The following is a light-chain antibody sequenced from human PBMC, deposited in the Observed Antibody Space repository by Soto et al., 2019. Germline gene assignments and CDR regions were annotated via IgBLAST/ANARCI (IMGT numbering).Light chain of an antibody. CDR2: GAS. CDR3: QQYGSSRT. J-gene: IGKJ1*01. V-gene: IGKV3-20*01. Sequence: EIVLTQSPGTLSLSPGERATLSYRASQSVSSSYLAWYQQKPGQAPRLLIYGASSRATGIPDRCSGSGSGTDFTLTISRLEPEDFAVYYCQQYGSSRTFGQGTKVEIK. CDR1: QSVSSSY.